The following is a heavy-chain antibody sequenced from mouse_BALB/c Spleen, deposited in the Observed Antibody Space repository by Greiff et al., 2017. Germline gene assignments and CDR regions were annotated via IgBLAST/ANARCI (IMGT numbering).Heavy chain of an antibody. CDR1: GFSLTSYD. D-gene: IGHD2-3*01. CDR2: IWTGGGT. CDR3: AVYDGYYGGFAY. Sequence: VQRVESGPGLVAPSQSLSITCTVSGFSLTSYDISWIRQPPGKGLEWLGVIWTGGGTNYNSAFMSRLSISKDNSKSQVFLKLNSLQTDDTATYYCAVYDGYYGGFAYWGQGTLVTVSA. J-gene: IGHJ3*01. V-gene: IGHV2-9-2*01.